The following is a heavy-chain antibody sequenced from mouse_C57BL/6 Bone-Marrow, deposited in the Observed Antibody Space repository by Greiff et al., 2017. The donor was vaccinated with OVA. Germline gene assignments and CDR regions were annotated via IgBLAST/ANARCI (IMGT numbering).Heavy chain of an antibody. CDR3: VRHEGGYFAY. CDR1: GFSFNTYA. J-gene: IGHJ3*01. D-gene: IGHD2-2*01. Sequence: EVQLVESGGGLVQPKGSLKLSCAASGFSFNTYAMNWVRQAPGKGLEWVARIRSKSNNYATYYADSLKDRFTISRDDSESMLYLQMNNLKTEYTAMYYWVRHEGGYFAYWGQGTLVTVSA. CDR2: IRSKSNNYAT. V-gene: IGHV10-1*01.